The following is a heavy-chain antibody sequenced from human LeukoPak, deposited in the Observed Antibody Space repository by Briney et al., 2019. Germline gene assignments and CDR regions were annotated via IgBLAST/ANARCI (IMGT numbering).Heavy chain of an antibody. Sequence: GGSLRLSCAASGFTFSKYWMIWVRQAPGKGLESVSRINPDGTVTTYADSVKGRFTVSRDNADNTMFLQMNSVRDEDTAVYYCATKQWLAPPPDSWGQGTPVTVSS. J-gene: IGHJ4*02. CDR1: GFTFSKYW. CDR3: ATKQWLAPPPDS. V-gene: IGHV3-74*01. D-gene: IGHD6-19*01. CDR2: INPDGTVT.